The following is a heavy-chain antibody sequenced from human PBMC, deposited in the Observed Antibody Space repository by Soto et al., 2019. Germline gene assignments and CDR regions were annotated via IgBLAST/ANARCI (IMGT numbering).Heavy chain of an antibody. Sequence: PGGSLRLSCAASGFTFSSYGMHWVRQAPGKGLEWVAVISYDGSNKYYADSVKGRFTISRDNSKNTLYLQMNSLRAEDTAVYYCAKVEYGSWFDPWGQGTLVTVSS. D-gene: IGHD3-10*01. CDR3: AKVEYGSWFDP. J-gene: IGHJ5*02. V-gene: IGHV3-30*18. CDR2: ISYDGSNK. CDR1: GFTFSSYG.